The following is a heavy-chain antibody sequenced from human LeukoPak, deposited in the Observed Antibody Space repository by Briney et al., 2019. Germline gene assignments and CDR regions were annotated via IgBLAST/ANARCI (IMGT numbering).Heavy chain of an antibody. D-gene: IGHD5-18*01. J-gene: IGHJ6*03. Sequence: PSETLSLTCTVSGVSISSSNSYWGWIRQPPGKGLEWIGSIYYSGNTYYNASLKSQVSISIDTSKNQFSLKLTSVIAADTAVYYCARMSYGHLGYFYYMDVWDRGTTVTVSS. V-gene: IGHV4-39*01. CDR2: IYYSGNT. CDR3: ARMSYGHLGYFYYMDV. CDR1: GVSISSSNSY.